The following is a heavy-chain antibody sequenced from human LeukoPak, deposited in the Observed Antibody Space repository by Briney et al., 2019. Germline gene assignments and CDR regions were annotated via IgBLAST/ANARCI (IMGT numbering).Heavy chain of an antibody. CDR3: ARGYCSGGSCSDY. D-gene: IGHD2-15*01. CDR1: GFTFSSYA. CDR2: ISGSGGDT. V-gene: IGHV3-21*01. Sequence: PGGSLRLSCAASGFTFSSYAMNWVRQAPGKGLEWVSISGSGGDTYYADSVKGRFTISRDNAKNSLYLQMNSLRAEDTAVYYCARGYCSGGSCSDYWAREPWSPSPQ. J-gene: IGHJ4*02.